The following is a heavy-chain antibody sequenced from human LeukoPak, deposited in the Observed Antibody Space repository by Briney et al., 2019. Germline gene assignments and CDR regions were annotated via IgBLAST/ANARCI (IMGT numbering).Heavy chain of an antibody. Sequence: PSETLSLTCTVSAAPITSYYWSWIWQPPAKGLEWIGYIYYSGSTNYNPSLKSRVAISVDTSKNQVSLRLSSVTAADTAVYYCARGGSIVGATPHDAFDIWGQGTVVTVS. CDR3: ARGGSIVGATPHDAFDI. D-gene: IGHD1-26*01. CDR2: IYYSGST. V-gene: IGHV4-59*01. CDR1: AAPITSYY. J-gene: IGHJ3*02.